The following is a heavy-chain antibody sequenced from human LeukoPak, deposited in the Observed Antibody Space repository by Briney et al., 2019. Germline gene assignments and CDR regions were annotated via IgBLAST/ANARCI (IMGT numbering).Heavy chain of an antibody. CDR3: AVGHRPKLRVSSWYYDRNWFDP. J-gene: IGHJ5*02. CDR2: INHSGST. V-gene: IGHV4-34*01. Sequence: SETLSLTCAVYGGSFSGYYWSWIRQPPGKGLEWIGEINHSGSTNYNPSLKSRVTISVDTSKNQFSLKLSSVTAADTAVYYCAVGHRPKLRVSSWYYDRNWFDPWGQGTLVTVSS. CDR1: GGSFSGYY. D-gene: IGHD6-13*01.